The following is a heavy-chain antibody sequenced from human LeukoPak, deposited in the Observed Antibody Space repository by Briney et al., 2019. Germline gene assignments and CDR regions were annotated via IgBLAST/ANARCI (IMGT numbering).Heavy chain of an antibody. CDR3: AREVEAKWFDP. Sequence: GGSLRLSCAASGFTVSSNYMSWVRQAPGKGLEWVSVIYSGGSTYYADSVKGRFIISRDNSKNTLFLQMNSLRAEDTAVYYCAREVEAKWFDPWGQGTLVTVSS. D-gene: IGHD2-15*01. V-gene: IGHV3-66*02. CDR2: IYSGGST. J-gene: IGHJ5*02. CDR1: GFTVSSNY.